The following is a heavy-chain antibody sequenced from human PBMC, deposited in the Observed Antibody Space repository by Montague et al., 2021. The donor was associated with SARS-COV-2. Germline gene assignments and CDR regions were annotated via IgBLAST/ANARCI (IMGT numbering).Heavy chain of an antibody. J-gene: IGHJ6*03. V-gene: IGHV3-30*04. D-gene: IGHD3-9*01. CDR2: ISYDGSNK. CDR3: ARDPFYYDILTGYYQRDYYYYYYMDV. CDR1: GFTFSSYA. Sequence: SQRLSCAASGFTFSSYAMHWVRQAPGKGLEWVAVISYDGSNKYYXDSVKGRFTISRDNSKNTLYLQMNSLRAEDTAVYYCARDPFYYDILTGYYQRDYYYYYYMDVWGKGTTVTVSS.